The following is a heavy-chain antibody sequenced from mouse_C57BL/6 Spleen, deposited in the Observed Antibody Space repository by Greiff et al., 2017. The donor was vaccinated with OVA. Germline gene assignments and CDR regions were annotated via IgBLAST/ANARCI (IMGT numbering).Heavy chain of an antibody. Sequence: EVKVEESGGGLVQPGGSMKLSCVASGFTFSNYWMNWVRQSPEKGLEWVAQIRLKSDNYETHYAESVKGRFTISRDDSKSSVYLQMNNLRAEDTGIYYCTGRDSSYYYAMDYWGQGTSVTVSS. J-gene: IGHJ4*01. V-gene: IGHV6-3*01. CDR1: GFTFSNYW. D-gene: IGHD3-3*01. CDR3: TGRDSSYYYAMDY. CDR2: IRLKSDNYET.